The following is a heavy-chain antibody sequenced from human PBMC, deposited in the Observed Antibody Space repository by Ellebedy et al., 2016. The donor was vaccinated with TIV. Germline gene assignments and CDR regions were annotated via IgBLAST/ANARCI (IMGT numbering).Heavy chain of an antibody. CDR1: GFTFSSYA. V-gene: IGHV3-23*01. J-gene: IGHJ6*03. CDR2: ISGSGGST. D-gene: IGHD6-13*01. Sequence: GGSLRLXXAASGFTFSSYAMSWVRQAPGKGLEWVSAISGSGGSTYYADSVKGRFTISRDNSKNTLYLQMNSLRAEDTAVYYCAKDDRSPGHYYYYYYMDVWGKGTTVTVSS. CDR3: AKDDRSPGHYYYYYYMDV.